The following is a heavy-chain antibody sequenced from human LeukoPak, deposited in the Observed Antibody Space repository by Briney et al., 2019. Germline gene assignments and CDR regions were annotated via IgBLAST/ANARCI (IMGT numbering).Heavy chain of an antibody. D-gene: IGHD5-18*01. Sequence: SETLSLTCTVSGGSVSSSSYYWSWIRQPPGKGLEWIGYIYHSGSTYYNPSLKSRVTISVDRSKNQFSLKLSSVTAADTAVYYCARGSDTAMVAFDYWGQGTLVTVSS. CDR1: GGSVSSSSYY. CDR3: ARGSDTAMVAFDY. J-gene: IGHJ4*02. V-gene: IGHV4-30-2*01. CDR2: IYHSGST.